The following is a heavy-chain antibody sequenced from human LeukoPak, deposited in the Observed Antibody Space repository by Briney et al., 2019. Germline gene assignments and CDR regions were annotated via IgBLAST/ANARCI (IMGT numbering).Heavy chain of an antibody. J-gene: IGHJ1*01. Sequence: GGSLRLSCAASGFTFSTHSMNWVRQAPGKGLEWVSSISSSSNYIYYADSVKGRFSISRDDAKNSLFLQMNGLRAEDTAVYYCARDMTTATTCYLQHWGQGTLVTVSS. D-gene: IGHD4-17*01. CDR3: ARDMTTATTCYLQH. CDR2: ISSSSNYI. V-gene: IGHV3-21*01. CDR1: GFTFSTHS.